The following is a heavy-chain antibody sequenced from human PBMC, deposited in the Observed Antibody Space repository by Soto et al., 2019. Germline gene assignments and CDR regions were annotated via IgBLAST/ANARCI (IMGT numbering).Heavy chain of an antibody. Sequence: PGGSLRLSCAASGFTFSTHSMNWVRQAPGEGPEWVSSINDKSNYIFYADSVKGRFTISRDNAKNSLYLQMNSLRDDDTAVYYCATFPNYYGGWGQGTLVTVSS. CDR3: ATFPNYYGG. J-gene: IGHJ4*02. CDR1: GFTFSTHS. CDR2: INDKSNYI. V-gene: IGHV3-21*06.